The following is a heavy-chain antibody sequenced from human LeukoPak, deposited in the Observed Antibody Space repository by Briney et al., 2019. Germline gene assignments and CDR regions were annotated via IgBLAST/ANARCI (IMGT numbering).Heavy chain of an antibody. D-gene: IGHD1-14*01. Sequence: GGSLRLSCAASGFTFSSYAMSWVRQAPGKGLEWVSTISNSDSSTYYADLVKSRFTISRDNSENTLYLQMNSLRAEDTAVYYCAKATGYLLWGQGTLVTVSS. V-gene: IGHV3-23*01. CDR3: AKATGYLL. CDR1: GFTFSSYA. J-gene: IGHJ4*02. CDR2: ISNSDSST.